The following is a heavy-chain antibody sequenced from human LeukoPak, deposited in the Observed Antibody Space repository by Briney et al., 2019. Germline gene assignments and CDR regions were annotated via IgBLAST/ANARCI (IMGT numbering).Heavy chain of an antibody. D-gene: IGHD7-27*01. V-gene: IGHV3-23*01. CDR3: AKGPTGDPTTVYFDY. J-gene: IGHJ4*02. Sequence: PGGSLRLSCAASGFTFSSYAMNWVRQAPGKGLEWVSAVSGSGSSTHYADPVKGRFTISRDNSKNTVYLQMNSLRAEDTAVYYCAKGPTGDPTTVYFDYWGQGSLVTVSS. CDR2: VSGSGSST. CDR1: GFTFSSYA.